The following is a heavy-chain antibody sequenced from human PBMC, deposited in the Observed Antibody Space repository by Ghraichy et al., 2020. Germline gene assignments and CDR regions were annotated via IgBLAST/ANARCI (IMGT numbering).Heavy chain of an antibody. V-gene: IGHV3-21*01. D-gene: IGHD3-3*01. CDR2: ISSNTRQI. CDR1: GFPLSGYT. CDR3: ARSPITIFSIDAFDY. Sequence: TCVASGFPLSGYTLSWIRQAPGKGLEWVSSISSNTRQIYTADSVRGRFTVSRDNSQKSVYLQMNGLKVEDTAVYFCARSPITIFSIDAFDYWGQGILVTVSS. J-gene: IGHJ4*02.